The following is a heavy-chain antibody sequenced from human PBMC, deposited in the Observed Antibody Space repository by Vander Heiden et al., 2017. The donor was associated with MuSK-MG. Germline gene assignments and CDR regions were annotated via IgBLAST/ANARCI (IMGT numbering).Heavy chain of an antibody. J-gene: IGHJ5*02. CDR1: GGSFRGYY. D-gene: IGHD2-15*01. CDR2: INQSGSS. V-gene: IGHV4-34*01. CDR3: ARRVVVVAATSKDGGWFDP. Sequence: QVQLQQWGAGLLKPSETSYLTCAVYGGSFRGYYWSWIRLPPGTGLVWIGEINQSGSSNYSPSLKSRVTISVDTSKNQFSLKLSSVTAADTAVYYCARRVVVVAATSKDGGWFDPWGQGTLVTVSS.